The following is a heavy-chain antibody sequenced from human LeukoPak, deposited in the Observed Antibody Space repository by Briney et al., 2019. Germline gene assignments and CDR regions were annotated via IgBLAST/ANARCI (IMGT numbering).Heavy chain of an antibody. V-gene: IGHV3-23*01. J-gene: IGHJ4*02. CDR2: ISGSGGST. CDR3: AKDWMSTIINYFDY. Sequence: GGSLRLSCVASGFTFSNYAMSWVRQTPGKGLEWVSGISGSGGSTHYADAVKGGFTISRDNSKKMLYVKKNSLRAEDTAVYYCAKDWMSTIINYFDYWGQGTLVTVSS. D-gene: IGHD5-12*01. CDR1: GFTFSNYA.